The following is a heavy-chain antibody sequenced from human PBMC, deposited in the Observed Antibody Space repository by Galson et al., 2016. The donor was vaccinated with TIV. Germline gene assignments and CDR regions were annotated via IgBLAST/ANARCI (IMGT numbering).Heavy chain of an antibody. CDR3: ARPGLLQSYEGIDYYYDYYYHGLDG. CDR1: GFIFSNYG. CDR2: IQYDGRNK. Sequence: SLRLSCAASGFIFSNYGIHWVRQAPGKGLEWVSVIQYDGRNKNYVDSVKGRFTISRDNSKNTVYLQMNSLRVEDTAVYYCARPGLLQSYEGIDYYYDYYYHGLDGWGQGTTVIVSS. V-gene: IGHV3-33*05. J-gene: IGHJ6*02. D-gene: IGHD3-22*01.